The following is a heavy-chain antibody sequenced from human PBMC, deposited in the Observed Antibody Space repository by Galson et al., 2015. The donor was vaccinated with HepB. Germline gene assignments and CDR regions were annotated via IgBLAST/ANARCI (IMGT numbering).Heavy chain of an antibody. D-gene: IGHD1-26*01. J-gene: IGHJ3*02. CDR2: IIPIFGTA. Sequence: SVKVSCKASGGTFSSYAISWVRQAPGQGLEWMGGIIPIFGTANYAQKFQGRVTITADESTSTAYMELSSLRSEDTAVYYCARARGSYDNDEDAFDIWGQGTMVTVSS. CDR1: GGTFSSYA. V-gene: IGHV1-69*13. CDR3: ARARGSYDNDEDAFDI.